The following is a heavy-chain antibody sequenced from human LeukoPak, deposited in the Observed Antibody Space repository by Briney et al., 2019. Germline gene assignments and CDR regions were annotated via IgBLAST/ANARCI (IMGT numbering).Heavy chain of an antibody. Sequence: GSLRLSCAASGFTFSSYAMSWVRQAPGKGLEWIGSIYYSGSTYYNPSLKSRVTISADTSKNQFSLKLSSVTAADTAVYYCANIPQSSGWYEYFQHWGQGTLVTVSS. V-gene: IGHV4-59*05. CDR3: ANIPQSSGWYEYFQH. J-gene: IGHJ1*01. CDR2: IYYSGST. D-gene: IGHD6-19*01. CDR1: GFTFSSYA.